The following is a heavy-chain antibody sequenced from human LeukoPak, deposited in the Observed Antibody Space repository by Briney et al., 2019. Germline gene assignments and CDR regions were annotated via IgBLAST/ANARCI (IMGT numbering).Heavy chain of an antibody. J-gene: IGHJ5*02. Sequence: RGESLQISCKGSGYSFTSYWIGWVRQLPGKGLEWMGIIYPGDSDTRYSPSFQGQVTISADKSIITAYLQWSSLKASDTAMYYCARQREYSSSSSWFDPWGQGTLVTVSS. V-gene: IGHV5-51*01. CDR3: ARQREYSSSSSWFDP. D-gene: IGHD6-6*01. CDR1: GYSFTSYW. CDR2: IYPGDSDT.